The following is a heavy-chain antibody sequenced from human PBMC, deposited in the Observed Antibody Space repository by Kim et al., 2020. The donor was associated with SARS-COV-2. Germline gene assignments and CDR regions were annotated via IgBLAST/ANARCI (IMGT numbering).Heavy chain of an antibody. Sequence: SETLSLTCTVSGGSISGDYWSWIRQPQGKGLEWIGYIYYSGRTNYNPSLKSRVTISVDTSKIQFSLRLRSVTAANTAVYYCARGGGYSYDYWGQGTLVTVSS. CDR1: GGSISGDY. CDR3: ARGGGYSYDY. D-gene: IGHD5-18*01. J-gene: IGHJ4*02. V-gene: IGHV4-59*08. CDR2: IYYSGRT.